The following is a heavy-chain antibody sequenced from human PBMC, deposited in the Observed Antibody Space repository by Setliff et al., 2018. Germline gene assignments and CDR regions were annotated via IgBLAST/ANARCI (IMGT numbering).Heavy chain of an antibody. V-gene: IGHV4-61*09. D-gene: IGHD3-3*01. J-gene: IGHJ6*03. CDR3: ARMSGFQYMDV. CDR2: IYTSWST. CDR1: GGSLSSYNY. Sequence: PSETLSLTCPVSGGSLSSYNYWSWIRQPAGKGLEWIGQIYTSWSTNYNPSLKSRVTISLDTSNNQFSLSLSSVPAADTAVYYCARMSGFQYMDVWGKGTTVTVSS.